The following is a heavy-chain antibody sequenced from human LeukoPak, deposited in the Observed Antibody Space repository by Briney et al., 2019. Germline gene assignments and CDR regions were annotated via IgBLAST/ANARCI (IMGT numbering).Heavy chain of an antibody. J-gene: IGHJ6*03. CDR2: IYSSGST. V-gene: IGHV4-59*08. CDR1: GGSISSYY. CDR3: ARGDYCHYYYMDV. Sequence: PSETLSLTCSVAGGSISSYYWTWIRQPPGRRLEWIGHIYSSGSTNYNPSLKSRVTMSVDTSRDQFSLKLSSVNATDTAVYYCARGDYCHYYYMDVWGKGTTVTVSS.